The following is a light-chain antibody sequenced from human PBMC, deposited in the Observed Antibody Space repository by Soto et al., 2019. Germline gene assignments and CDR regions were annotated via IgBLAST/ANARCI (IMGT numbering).Light chain of an antibody. CDR1: QSVSTY. V-gene: IGKV3-11*01. Sequence: EIVVTQSPATLSLSPGERATLSCRASQSVSTYLAWYQQKPGQAPRLLIYDASKRATGIPARFSGSGSGTDFPLTISSLEPEDFAVYYCQQRSIWPPTFGGGTKVEIK. CDR3: QQRSIWPPT. J-gene: IGKJ4*01. CDR2: DAS.